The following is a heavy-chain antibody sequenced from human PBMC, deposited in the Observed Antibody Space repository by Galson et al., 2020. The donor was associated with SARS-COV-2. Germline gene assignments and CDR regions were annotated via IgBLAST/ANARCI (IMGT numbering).Heavy chain of an antibody. CDR3: AKTSTRGTEFDY. D-gene: IGHD1-7*01. V-gene: IGHV1-2*02. CDR2: INPNSGGA. Sequence: ASVKVSCKASGYTFTAYYMHWVRQAPGQGLEWMGWINPNSGGALYAQKFQGRVTLTTDTSVSTAYMEMSGLRPDDTAVYYCAKTSTRGTEFDYWGQGTLVTVSS. CDR1: GYTFTAYY. J-gene: IGHJ4*02.